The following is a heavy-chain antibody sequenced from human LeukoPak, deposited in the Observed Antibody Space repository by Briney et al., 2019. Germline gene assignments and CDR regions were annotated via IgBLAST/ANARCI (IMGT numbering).Heavy chain of an antibody. CDR1: GFTFSDYY. CDR3: ATTQGYDSSGYNFDY. J-gene: IGHJ4*02. V-gene: IGHV3-11*01. CDR2: ITSSGSTI. D-gene: IGHD3-22*01. Sequence: GGSLRLSCAASGFTFSDYYMSWIRQAPGKGLEWVSYITSSGSTIYYADSVKGRFTISRDNAKNSLYLQMNSLRAEDTAVYYCATTQGYDSSGYNFDYWGQGTLVTVSS.